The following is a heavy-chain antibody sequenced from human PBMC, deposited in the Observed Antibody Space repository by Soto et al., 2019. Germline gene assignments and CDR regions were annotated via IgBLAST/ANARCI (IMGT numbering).Heavy chain of an antibody. CDR3: ARHSSSWSPDY. V-gene: IGHV3-23*01. CDR2: SSGSATGT. Sequence: EVQLLESGGGLVQPGGSLRLSCAASGFTFSSYAMSWVRQAPGKGLEWVSASSGSATGTYYADSVKGRFTISRDNSKNALYLQMDSLRAEDTALYYCARHSSSWSPDYWGQGTLVTVSS. J-gene: IGHJ4*02. CDR1: GFTFSSYA. D-gene: IGHD6-13*01.